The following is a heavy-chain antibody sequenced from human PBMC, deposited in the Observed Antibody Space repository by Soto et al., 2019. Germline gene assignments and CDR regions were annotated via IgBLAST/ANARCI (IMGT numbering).Heavy chain of an antibody. CDR2: IYYSGIT. CDR1: SGSISSYY. Sequence: SETLSLTCTVSSGSISSYYWRWIRPPPGKGLEGIVSIYYSGITNYSPSLESRVTLSVDTSMNQFSLRLTSLTPEDTAVDYCARVNEYISDILIWRDGFEIWGQGTMVTVS. CDR3: ARVNEYISDILIWRDGFEI. V-gene: IGHV4-59*01. D-gene: IGHD3-9*01. J-gene: IGHJ3*02.